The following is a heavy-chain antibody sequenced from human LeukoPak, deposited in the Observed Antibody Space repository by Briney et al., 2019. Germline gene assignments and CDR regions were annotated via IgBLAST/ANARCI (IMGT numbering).Heavy chain of an antibody. CDR2: ISNTGIT. V-gene: IGHV4-39*01. CDR1: GGSMSSSSYN. CDR3: AKTYFDNSAYYSDY. J-gene: IGHJ4*02. Sequence: SETLSLTCSVSGGSMSSSSYNWAWIRQSPGKGLEWIGKISNTGITYYNPSLKSRVTISVDTSRNQFSLELSSVTAADSAIYYCAKTYFDNSAYYSDYWGQGTLVCVSS. D-gene: IGHD3-22*01.